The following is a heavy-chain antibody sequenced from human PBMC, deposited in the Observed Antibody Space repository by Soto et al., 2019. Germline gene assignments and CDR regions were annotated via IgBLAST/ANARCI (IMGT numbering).Heavy chain of an antibody. CDR3: TSSAIAVAGIAYYYYGMDV. V-gene: IGHV3-49*03. CDR1: GFTFGGYA. Sequence: GGSLRLSCTASGFTFGGYAMSWFRQAPGKGLGWGCFIRSKAYGGTTEYAASVKGRFTISRDDSKSIAYLQMNSLKTEDTAVYYCTSSAIAVAGIAYYYYGMDVWGQGTTVTVSS. CDR2: IRSKAYGGTT. D-gene: IGHD6-19*01. J-gene: IGHJ6*02.